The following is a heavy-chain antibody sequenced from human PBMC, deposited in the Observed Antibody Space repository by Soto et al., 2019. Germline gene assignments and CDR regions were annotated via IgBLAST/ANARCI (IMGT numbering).Heavy chain of an antibody. V-gene: IGHV5-51*01. Sequence: GESLKIPCKGSGYTFTSYWIGWVRQMPGKGLEWMGIIYPGDSDTRYSPSFQGQVTISADKSISTAYLQWSSLKASDTAIYYCARHDSPSVIYYYYGMDVWGQGTTVTVSS. CDR3: ARHDSPSVIYYYYGMDV. CDR2: IYPGDSDT. CDR1: GYTFTSYW. D-gene: IGHD2-15*01. J-gene: IGHJ6*02.